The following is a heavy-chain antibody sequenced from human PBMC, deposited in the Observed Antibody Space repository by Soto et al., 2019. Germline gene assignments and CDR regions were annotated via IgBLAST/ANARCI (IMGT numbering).Heavy chain of an antibody. J-gene: IGHJ2*01. V-gene: IGHV4-59*01. Sequence: QVQLQESGPGLVKPSVTLSLTCTVSGGSIITYYWSWIRQPPGKGLEWIGYIYHSGSTKYNPSLKSRVTISVDTSKNQFSLKLTSVTAADTAVYYCARDQGYYTWYFDLWGRGTLVTVSS. CDR3: ARDQGYYTWYFDL. D-gene: IGHD1-26*01. CDR1: GGSIITYY. CDR2: IYHSGST.